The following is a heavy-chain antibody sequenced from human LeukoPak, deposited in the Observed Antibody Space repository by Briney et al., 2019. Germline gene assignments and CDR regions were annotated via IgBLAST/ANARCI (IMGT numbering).Heavy chain of an antibody. J-gene: IGHJ4*02. D-gene: IGHD4-17*01. V-gene: IGHV3-11*01. CDR3: ARGLYGLDH. CDR1: GFTFSDHY. CDR2: IGPSRSIT. Sequence: GGSLRLSCAASGFTFSDHYMSWIRQTPGKGLEWVSYIGPSRSITYYGDSVKGRFTILRDNAKNALYLQMNSLRAEDTAVYYCARGLYGLDHWGEGTLVTVSS.